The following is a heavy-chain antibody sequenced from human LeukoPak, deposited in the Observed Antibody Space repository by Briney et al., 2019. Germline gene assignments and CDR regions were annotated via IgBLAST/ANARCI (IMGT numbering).Heavy chain of an antibody. CDR2: ISGSGGST. V-gene: IGHV3-23*01. D-gene: IGHD6-19*01. Sequence: GGSLRLSCAVSGFTFSDYTMNWVRQAPGKGLEWVSAISGSGGSTYYADSVKGRFTISRDNSKNTLYLQMNSLRAEDTAVYYCAKPPSSGWFSFDYWGQGTLVTVSS. CDR1: GFTFSDYT. J-gene: IGHJ4*02. CDR3: AKPPSSGWFSFDY.